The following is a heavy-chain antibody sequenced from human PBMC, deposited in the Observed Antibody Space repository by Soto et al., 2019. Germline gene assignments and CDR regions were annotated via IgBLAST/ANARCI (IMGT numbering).Heavy chain of an antibody. CDR3: AGIRSIFGVVIPPSYYFDY. V-gene: IGHV4-34*01. CDR1: GGSFSGSY. CDR2: INHSGST. Sequence: SETLSLTCAVYGGSFSGSYWSWIRQPPGKGLEWIGEINHSGSTNYNPSLKSRVTISVDTSKNQFSLKLSSVTAADTAVYYCAGIRSIFGVVIPPSYYFDYWGQGTLVTVSS. D-gene: IGHD3-3*01. J-gene: IGHJ4*02.